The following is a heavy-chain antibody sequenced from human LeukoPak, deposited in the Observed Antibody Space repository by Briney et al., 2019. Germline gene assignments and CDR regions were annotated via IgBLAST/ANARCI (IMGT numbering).Heavy chain of an antibody. CDR2: INQRGSEI. D-gene: IGHD3-16*02. V-gene: IGHV3-7*01. J-gene: IGHJ4*02. CDR1: GFTFRNHW. CDR3: VRRYMATSAEDFDY. Sequence: GGSLRLFCAASGFTFRNHWMTWVRQAPGKGLEWVANINQRGSEIYYVDSVRGGFTISRDNAKNSLYLQMNILRAEDTAVYYCVRRYMATSAEDFDYWGQGTLVTVFS.